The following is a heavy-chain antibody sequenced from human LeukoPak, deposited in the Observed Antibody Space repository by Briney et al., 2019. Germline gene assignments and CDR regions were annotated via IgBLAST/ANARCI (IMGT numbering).Heavy chain of an antibody. V-gene: IGHV4-38-2*01. CDR3: ARVATRGHCSSTSCYGNYGMDV. CDR2: IYHSGST. J-gene: IGHJ6*04. Sequence: SETLSLTCAVSGYSISSGYYWGWIRPPPGKGLEWIGSIYHSGSTYYNPSLKSRVTMSEDTSKNQLSLKLSSVTAADTAVYYCARVATRGHCSSTSCYGNYGMDVWGKGTTVTVSS. D-gene: IGHD2-2*01. CDR1: GYSISSGYY.